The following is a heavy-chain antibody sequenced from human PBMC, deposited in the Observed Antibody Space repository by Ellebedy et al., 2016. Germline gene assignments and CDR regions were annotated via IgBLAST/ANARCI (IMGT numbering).Heavy chain of an antibody. CDR1: GGSISSSSYY. D-gene: IGHD3-22*01. CDR3: ARHYYDSTDYRYPMDV. J-gene: IGHJ6*02. CDR2: IYYSGST. V-gene: IGHV4-39*01. Sequence: SETLSLXXTVSGGSISSSSYYWGWIRQPPGKGLEWIGSIYYSGSTYYNPSLKSRLTISVDTSKNQFSLKMSSVTAADTAVYYCARHYYDSTDYRYPMDVWGRGTTVTVSS.